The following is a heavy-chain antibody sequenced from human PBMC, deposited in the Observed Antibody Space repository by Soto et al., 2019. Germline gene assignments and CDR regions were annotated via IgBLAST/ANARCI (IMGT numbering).Heavy chain of an antibody. CDR2: ISGGGGST. J-gene: IGHJ4*02. CDR1: GFTFSSYA. Sequence: GGSLRLSCAASGFTFSSYAMSWVRQAPGKGLEWVSAISGGGGSTYYADSVKGRFTISRDNSKNTLYLQMNSLRAEDTAVYYCAKDLRVKWELPYYFDYWGQGTLVTVSS. D-gene: IGHD1-26*01. V-gene: IGHV3-23*01. CDR3: AKDLRVKWELPYYFDY.